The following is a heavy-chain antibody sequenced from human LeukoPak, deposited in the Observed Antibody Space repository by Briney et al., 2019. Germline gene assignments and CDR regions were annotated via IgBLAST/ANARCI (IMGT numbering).Heavy chain of an antibody. V-gene: IGHV4-34*01. D-gene: IGHD5-18*01. J-gene: IGHJ6*04. CDR2: IYHSGST. CDR1: GGSFSGFY. Sequence: PSETLSLTCAVYGGSFSGFYWGWIRQPPGKGRGWIGEIYHSGSTNSNPSLKSRVTISVDPSKTQFSRKLSSVTAADTAVYYCARERGVDTAIYYYYYGMDVWGKGTTVTVSS. CDR3: ARERGVDTAIYYYYYGMDV.